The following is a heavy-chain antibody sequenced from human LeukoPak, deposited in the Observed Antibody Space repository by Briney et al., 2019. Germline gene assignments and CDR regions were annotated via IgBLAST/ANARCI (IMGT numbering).Heavy chain of an antibody. D-gene: IGHD3-3*01. Sequence: PGGSLRLSCAASGFTFSSYGMHWVRQAPGKGLEWVAFIRYDGSNKYYADSVKGRFTISRDNSKNTLYLQMNSLRAEDTAVYYCAKGIPRGITIFGVVHSHSDYWGQGTLVTVS. V-gene: IGHV3-30*02. CDR2: IRYDGSNK. CDR3: AKGIPRGITIFGVVHSHSDY. J-gene: IGHJ4*02. CDR1: GFTFSSYG.